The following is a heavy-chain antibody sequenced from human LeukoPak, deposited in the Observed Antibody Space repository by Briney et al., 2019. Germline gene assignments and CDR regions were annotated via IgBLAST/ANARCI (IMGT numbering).Heavy chain of an antibody. CDR1: GFTFDDYG. Sequence: GGSLRLSCAASGFTFDDYGMSWVRQAPGKGLEWVSGINWNGGSTGYADSVKGRFTISRDNAKNSLYLQMNSLRAEDTAVYYCASAVQYYDSWSGHPIVDYWGQGTLVTVSS. CDR2: INWNGGST. CDR3: ASAVQYYDSWSGHPIVDY. J-gene: IGHJ4*02. D-gene: IGHD3-3*01. V-gene: IGHV3-20*04.